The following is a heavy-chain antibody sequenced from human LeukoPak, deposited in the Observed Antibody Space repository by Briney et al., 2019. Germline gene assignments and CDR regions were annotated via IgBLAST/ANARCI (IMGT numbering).Heavy chain of an antibody. CDR3: ARVVYIAASKIAGKNWFDP. J-gene: IGHJ5*02. V-gene: IGHV1-69*05. CDR2: IIPIFGTA. Sequence: VASVKVSCKASGGTFSSYAISWVRQAPGQGLEWMGGIIPIFGTANYAQKFQGRVTITTDESTSTAYMELSSLRSEDTAVYYCARVVYIAASKIAGKNWFDPWGQGTLVTVSS. D-gene: IGHD6-6*01. CDR1: GGTFSSYA.